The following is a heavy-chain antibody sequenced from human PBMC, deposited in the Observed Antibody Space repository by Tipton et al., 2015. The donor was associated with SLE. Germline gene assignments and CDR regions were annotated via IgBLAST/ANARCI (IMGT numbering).Heavy chain of an antibody. D-gene: IGHD2-2*01. CDR3: ACGDQLRSGYFQH. J-gene: IGHJ1*01. V-gene: IGHV4-34*01. CDR1: GGSFSGYY. Sequence: TLSLTCAVYGGSFSGYYWSWIRQPPGKGLEWIGEINHSGSTNYNPSLKSRVTISVDTSKNQFSLKLSSVTAADTAVYYCACGDQLRSGYFQHWGQGTLVTVSS. CDR2: INHSGST.